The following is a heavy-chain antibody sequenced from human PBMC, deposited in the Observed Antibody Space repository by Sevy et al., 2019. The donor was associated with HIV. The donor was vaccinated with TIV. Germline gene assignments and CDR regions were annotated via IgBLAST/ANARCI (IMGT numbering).Heavy chain of an antibody. CDR1: GFTFTRHS. Sequence: GGSLRLSCAASGFTFTRHSMNWVRQAPGKGLEWVSYISSSSSYIHYANSVKGRFTISRDNAKNSVYLQMNSLRAEDTAMYYCARVPNYGDYGIDYWGQGTLVTVSS. CDR3: ARVPNYGDYGIDY. J-gene: IGHJ4*02. V-gene: IGHV3-21*01. D-gene: IGHD4-17*01. CDR2: ISSSSSYI.